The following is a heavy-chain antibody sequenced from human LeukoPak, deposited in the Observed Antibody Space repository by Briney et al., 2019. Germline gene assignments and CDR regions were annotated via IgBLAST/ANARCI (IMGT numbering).Heavy chain of an antibody. CDR1: GFTFSSYA. Sequence: GSLRLSCAASGFTFSSYAMSWVRQAPGKGLEWVSAISGSGGSTYYADSVKGRFTISRDNSKNTLYLQMNSLRAEDTAVYYCARDGCSSTSCYAYWGQGTLVTVSS. J-gene: IGHJ4*02. V-gene: IGHV3-23*01. D-gene: IGHD2-2*01. CDR3: ARDGCSSTSCYAY. CDR2: ISGSGGST.